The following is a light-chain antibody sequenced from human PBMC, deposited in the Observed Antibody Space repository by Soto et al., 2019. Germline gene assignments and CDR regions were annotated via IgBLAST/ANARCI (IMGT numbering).Light chain of an antibody. Sequence: EIVLTQSPATLSVSPGERATLSCRASQSVSTNLAWYQQKPGQAPRVLIYGESTRATNIPARFSGSGSGTDFTLTISSLQSEDFALYYCQHYNNWPTFGQGTKVDIK. V-gene: IGKV3-15*01. CDR3: QHYNNWPT. CDR2: GES. CDR1: QSVSTN. J-gene: IGKJ1*01.